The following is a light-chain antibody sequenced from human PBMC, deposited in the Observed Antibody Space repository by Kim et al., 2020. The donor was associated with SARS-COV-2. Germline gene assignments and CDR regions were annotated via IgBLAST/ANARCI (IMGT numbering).Light chain of an antibody. CDR2: DAS. Sequence: LSPGDRATLSCRASQGVSTFLAWYQQKPGQAPRLLIHDASNRANGIPARFSGSGSGTDFTLTISSLEPGDFAVYYCQQRISWPFTFGPGTKVDIK. J-gene: IGKJ3*01. V-gene: IGKV3-11*01. CDR3: QQRISWPFT. CDR1: QGVSTF.